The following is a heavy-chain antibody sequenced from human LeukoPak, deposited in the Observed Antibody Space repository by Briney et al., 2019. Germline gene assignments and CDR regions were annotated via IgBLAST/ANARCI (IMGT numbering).Heavy chain of an antibody. CDR2: INSRGGST. J-gene: IGHJ4*02. V-gene: IGHV3-23*01. Sequence: GGTLRLSCAASGFTFSSYVMSWVRQAPGKGLEWVSAINSRGGSTYCADSVKGRFTISRDNSKNKLYLQMNSLRTDDRAVYYCGKDRSKGSYGDECDQWGQGTVVTV. CDR1: GFTFSSYV. D-gene: IGHD1-26*01. CDR3: GKDRSKGSYGDECDQ.